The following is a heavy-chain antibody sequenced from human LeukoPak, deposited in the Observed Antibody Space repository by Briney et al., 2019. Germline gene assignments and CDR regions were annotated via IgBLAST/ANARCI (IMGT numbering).Heavy chain of an antibody. CDR1: GFTFSSYS. CDR3: ARGSTYSSGWYTGFDY. D-gene: IGHD6-19*01. J-gene: IGHJ4*02. CDR2: ITSNSSYI. Sequence: GGSLRLSCAGSGFTFSSYSMNWVRQAPGKGLEWVSSITSNSSYIYYADSVKGRFTISRDNAKKSVCLQMNSLRAEDTAVYYCARGSTYSSGWYTGFDYWGQGSLVTVSS. V-gene: IGHV3-21*01.